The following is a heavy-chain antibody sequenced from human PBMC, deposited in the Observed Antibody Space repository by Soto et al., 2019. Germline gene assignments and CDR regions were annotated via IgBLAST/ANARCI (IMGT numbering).Heavy chain of an antibody. J-gene: IGHJ6*02. Sequence: SVKVSCKACGGTFSSYAISWVRQAPGQGLEWMGGIIPILGTANYAQKFQGRVTITADESTSTAYMELSSLRSEDTAVYYCARGPPGRRYYYYYGMDVWGQGTTVTVSS. V-gene: IGHV1-69*13. D-gene: IGHD3-10*01. CDR1: GGTFSSYA. CDR2: IIPILGTA. CDR3: ARGPPGRRYYYYYGMDV.